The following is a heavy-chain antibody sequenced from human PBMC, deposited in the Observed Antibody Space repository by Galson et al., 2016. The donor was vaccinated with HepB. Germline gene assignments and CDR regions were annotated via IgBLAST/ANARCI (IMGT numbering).Heavy chain of an antibody. V-gene: IGHV3-23*01. Sequence: SLRLSCAASGFSFSSYAMSWVRQAPGKGLQWVSGISGNGDSTYYADSVKGRFTISRDNSKNTLYLQLNTLRAEDTAVYYCAKDRHSSGWFDFRNYFDSWGQGALVTVSS. D-gene: IGHD6-19*01. CDR2: ISGNGDST. CDR3: AKDRHSSGWFDFRNYFDS. CDR1: GFSFSSYA. J-gene: IGHJ4*02.